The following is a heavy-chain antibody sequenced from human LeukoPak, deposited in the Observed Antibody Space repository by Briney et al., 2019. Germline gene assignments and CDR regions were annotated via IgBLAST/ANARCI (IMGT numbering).Heavy chain of an antibody. J-gene: IGHJ3*02. D-gene: IGHD2-2*01. CDR2: IHYSGST. CDR3: ASYTTSRYCSSTSCYRAFDI. Sequence: SETLSLTCTVSGGSISSYYWSWIRQPPGKGLEWIGYIHYSGSTNYNPSLKSRVTISVDTSKNQFSLKLSPVTAADTAVYYCASYTTSRYCSSTSCYRAFDIWGQGTMVTVSS. V-gene: IGHV4-59*01. CDR1: GGSISSYY.